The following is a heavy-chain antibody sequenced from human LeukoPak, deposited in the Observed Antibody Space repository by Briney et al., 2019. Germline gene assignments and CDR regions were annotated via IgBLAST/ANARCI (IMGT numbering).Heavy chain of an antibody. V-gene: IGHV3-74*01. D-gene: IGHD1-26*01. J-gene: IGHJ4*02. CDR3: ATQASGSLSYYFDY. Sequence: GGSLRLSCAASGFTFSSYWMHWVRQAPGKGLVWVSRIDSDGTSTNYADSVKGRFTISRDNSKNTLYLQMNSLRAEDTAVYYCATQASGSLSYYFDYWGQGTLVTVSS. CDR1: GFTFSSYW. CDR2: IDSDGTST.